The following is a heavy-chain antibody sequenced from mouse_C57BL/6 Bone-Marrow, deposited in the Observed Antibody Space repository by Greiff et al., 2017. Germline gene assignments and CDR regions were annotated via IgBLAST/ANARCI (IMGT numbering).Heavy chain of an antibody. CDR3: ARSDYGSSDALYY. J-gene: IGHJ4*01. Sequence: VKLQQPGAELVKPGASVKMSCKASGYTFTSYWITWVKQRPGQGLEWIGDIYPGSGSTNYNEKFKSKATLTVDTSSSTAYMQLSRLTSEDSAVYDCARSDYGSSDALYYWGQGTSVTVTS. V-gene: IGHV1-55*01. D-gene: IGHD1-1*01. CDR2: IYPGSGST. CDR1: GYTFTSYW.